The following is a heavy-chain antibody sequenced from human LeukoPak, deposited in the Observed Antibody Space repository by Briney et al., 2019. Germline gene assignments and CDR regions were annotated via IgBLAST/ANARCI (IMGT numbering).Heavy chain of an antibody. D-gene: IGHD3-9*01. CDR2: IYPGDSDT. Sequence: GESLKISCKGSGYTFTSYWIGWVRQMPGKGLEWMGIIYPGDSDTRYSPSFQGQVTISADKSISTAYLQWSSLKASDTAMYYCARETANFDILTGPGYWGQGTLVTVSS. CDR1: GYTFTSYW. V-gene: IGHV5-51*01. J-gene: IGHJ4*02. CDR3: ARETANFDILTGPGY.